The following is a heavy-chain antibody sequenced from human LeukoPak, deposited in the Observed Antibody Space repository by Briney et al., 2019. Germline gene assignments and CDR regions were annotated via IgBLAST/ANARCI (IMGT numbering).Heavy chain of an antibody. V-gene: IGHV1-24*01. CDR2: FDPEDGET. Sequence: ASVKVSCKASGYTFTNYGISWVRQAPGKGLEWMGGFDPEDGETIYAQKFQGRVTMTEDTSTDTAYMELSSLRSEDTAVYYCATAQRPYYGSGSYYYDYWGQGTLVTVSS. CDR1: GYTFTNYG. D-gene: IGHD3-10*01. CDR3: ATAQRPYYGSGSYYYDY. J-gene: IGHJ4*02.